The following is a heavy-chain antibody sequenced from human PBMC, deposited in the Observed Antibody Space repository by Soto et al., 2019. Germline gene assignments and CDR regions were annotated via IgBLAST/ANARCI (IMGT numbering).Heavy chain of an antibody. J-gene: IGHJ4*02. V-gene: IGHV2-5*02. Sequence: QITLKESGPTLVKPTQTLTLTCTFSGFSLTTDAVGVDWIRQPPGKALEWLALIYWDDDKRYSPALKSRLTITKDASRNQVVLTLTNMDPADTATYYCAHVYWVAAGIRYYFDYWGQGTLVTVSS. CDR3: AHVYWVAAGIRYYFDY. D-gene: IGHD1-1*01. CDR1: GFSLTTDAVG. CDR2: IYWDDDK.